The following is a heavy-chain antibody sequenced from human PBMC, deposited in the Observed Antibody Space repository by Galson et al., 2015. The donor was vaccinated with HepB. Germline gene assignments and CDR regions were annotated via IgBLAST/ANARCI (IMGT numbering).Heavy chain of an antibody. V-gene: IGHV3-30-3*01. J-gene: IGHJ3*02. D-gene: IGHD6-13*01. CDR3: AREGIAAAGYDAFDI. CDR2: ISYDGSNK. Sequence: RPAPGKGLEWVAVISYDGSNKYYADSVKGRFTISRDNSKNTLYLQMNSLRAEDTAVYYCAREGIAAAGYDAFDIWGQGTMVTVSS.